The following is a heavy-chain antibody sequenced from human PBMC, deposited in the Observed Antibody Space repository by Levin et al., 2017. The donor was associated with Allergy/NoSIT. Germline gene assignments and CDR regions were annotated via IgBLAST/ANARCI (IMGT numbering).Heavy chain of an antibody. CDR2: IKSITDGGTT. CDR1: GFTFSNVW. Sequence: GESLKISCAASGFTFSNVWMNWVRQAPGKVLEWVGRIKSITDGGTTDYAAPVKGRFIISRDDSKNTLYLHLNSLITEDTAVYYCVAAAGGYWGQGTRVTVSS. CDR3: VAAAGGY. D-gene: IGHD6-13*01. V-gene: IGHV3-15*05. J-gene: IGHJ4*02.